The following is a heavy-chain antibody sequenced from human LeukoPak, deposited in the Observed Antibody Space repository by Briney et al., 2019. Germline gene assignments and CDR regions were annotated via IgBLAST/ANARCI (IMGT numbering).Heavy chain of an antibody. CDR3: ARGTVAGKAPY. CDR1: GFTFSSYA. J-gene: IGHJ4*02. V-gene: IGHV3-30*04. CDR2: ISYDGNNY. D-gene: IGHD6-19*01. Sequence: GGSLRLSCAASGFTFSSYAMHWVRQAPGKGLEWVAVISYDGNNYYYADSVKGRFTVSKDNSRNTVYLQMNSLRTEDTAVYYCARGTVAGKAPYWGQGTLVTVSS.